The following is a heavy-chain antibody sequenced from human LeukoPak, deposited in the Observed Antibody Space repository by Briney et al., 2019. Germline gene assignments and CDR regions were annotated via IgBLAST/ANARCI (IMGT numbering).Heavy chain of an antibody. CDR1: GFTFSSYG. CDR3: AKDRWGYCSSTSCYAPYFQH. D-gene: IGHD2-2*01. Sequence: GGSLRLSCAASGFTFSSYGMHWVRQAPGKGLESVAVISYDGSNKYYADSVKGRFTTSRDNSKNTLYLQMNSLRAEDTTVYYCAKDRWGYCSSTSCYAPYFQHWGQGTLVTVSS. CDR2: ISYDGSNK. J-gene: IGHJ1*01. V-gene: IGHV3-30*18.